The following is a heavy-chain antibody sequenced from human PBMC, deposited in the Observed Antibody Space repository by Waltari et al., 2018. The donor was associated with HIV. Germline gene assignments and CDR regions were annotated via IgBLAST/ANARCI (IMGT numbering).Heavy chain of an antibody. CDR1: GFLFSDYY. D-gene: IGHD3-3*01. Sequence: QEQLVESGGGLVKPGGSLRLSCVASGFLFSDYYMAWLRQSPGAGLEWLSYISPSGKPLKPAGAVMGRSTNSRDNSRTSLTLHMDSLTADDSAVYYCVRSARDPTGHYPNLCYFDVWGRGSLVTVSS. CDR3: VRSARDPTGHYPNLCYFDV. CDR2: ISPSGKPL. V-gene: IGHV3-11*04. J-gene: IGHJ2*01.